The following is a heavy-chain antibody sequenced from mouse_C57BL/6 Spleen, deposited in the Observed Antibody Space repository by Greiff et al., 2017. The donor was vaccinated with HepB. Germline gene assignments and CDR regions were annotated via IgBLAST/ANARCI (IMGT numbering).Heavy chain of an antibody. V-gene: IGHV5-12*01. J-gene: IGHJ4*01. Sequence: EVHLVESGGGLVQPGGSLKLSCAASGFTFSDYYMYWVRQTPEKRLEWVAYISNGGGSTYYPDTVKGRFTISRDNAKNTLYLQMSRLKSEDTAMYYCARGRYAMDYWGQGTSVTVSS. CDR3: ARGRYAMDY. CDR2: ISNGGGST. CDR1: GFTFSDYY.